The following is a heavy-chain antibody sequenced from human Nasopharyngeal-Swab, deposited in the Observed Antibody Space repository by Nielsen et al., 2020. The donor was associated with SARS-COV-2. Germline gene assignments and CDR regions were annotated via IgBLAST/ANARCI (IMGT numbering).Heavy chain of an antibody. J-gene: IGHJ4*02. D-gene: IGHD1-26*01. V-gene: IGHV1-18*04. Sequence: ASVKVSCKASGGTFTSYDISWVRQAPGQGLEWMGWISAYNGNTNYAQKLQGRVTMITDTSTSTAYMDLRSLRSDDTAVYYCARGVFSGSSLLYYFDYWGQGTLVTVSS. CDR2: ISAYNGNT. CDR3: ARGVFSGSSLLYYFDY. CDR1: GGTFTSYD.